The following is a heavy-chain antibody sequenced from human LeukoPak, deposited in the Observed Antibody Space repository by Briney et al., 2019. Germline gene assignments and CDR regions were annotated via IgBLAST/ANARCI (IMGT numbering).Heavy chain of an antibody. CDR1: GGSFSGYY. D-gene: IGHD3-22*01. J-gene: IGHJ4*02. CDR2: INHSGST. CDR3: ARGTEVLGYYYDSSGYPYFDY. Sequence: SETLSLTCAVYGGSFSGYYWSWIRQPPGKGLEWIGEINHSGSTNYNPSLKSRVTISVDTSKNQFSLKLSSVTAADTAVYYCARGTEVLGYYYDSSGYPYFDYWGQGTLVTVSS. V-gene: IGHV4-34*01.